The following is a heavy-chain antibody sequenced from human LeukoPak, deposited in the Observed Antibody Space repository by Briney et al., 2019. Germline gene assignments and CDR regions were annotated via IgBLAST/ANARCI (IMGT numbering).Heavy chain of an antibody. CDR2: ISYSGST. Sequence: SGTLSLTCTVSGVSISTYYWSWIRQPPGKGLEWIGYISYSGSTNYNPSLKSRVTISVDTSKNHFSLKLSSVTAADTAVYYCARHANRVNYYGMDVWGQGTTVTVSS. V-gene: IGHV4-59*08. J-gene: IGHJ6*02. CDR3: ARHANRVNYYGMDV. D-gene: IGHD1-14*01. CDR1: GVSISTYY.